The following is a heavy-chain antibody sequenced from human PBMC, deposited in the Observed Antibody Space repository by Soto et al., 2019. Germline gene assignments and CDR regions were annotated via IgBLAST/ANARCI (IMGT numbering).Heavy chain of an antibody. J-gene: IGHJ4*02. D-gene: IGHD6-13*01. CDR1: GFTFDDYA. CDR3: AKDGGYSDSWFGYSDY. CDR2: ITRDGATT. Sequence: EVQLVESGGVVVQFGGSLRLSCAASGFTFDDYAMHWVRQAPGKGLEWVSLITRDGATTYYADSVKGRFIISRDNSKNSLYLQMNSLRPDDTAFYYCAKDGGYSDSWFGYSDYWGQGTLVTVSS. V-gene: IGHV3-43D*04.